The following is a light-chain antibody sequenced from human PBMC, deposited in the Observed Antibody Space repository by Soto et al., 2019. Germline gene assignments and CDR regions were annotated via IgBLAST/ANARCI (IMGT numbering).Light chain of an antibody. CDR2: VAS. CDR3: QRYGISGAWT. V-gene: IGKV3-20*01. Sequence: EIVATQYVTTMSRSTEDRATXSCRXSHSVSSSFLAWYVQRAGQSPRLLAYVASSRASRIPCIFACGGSEADFSLSMSRMGPKDFAVSYCQRYGISGAWTFGQRSNV. CDR1: HSVSSSF. J-gene: IGKJ1*01.